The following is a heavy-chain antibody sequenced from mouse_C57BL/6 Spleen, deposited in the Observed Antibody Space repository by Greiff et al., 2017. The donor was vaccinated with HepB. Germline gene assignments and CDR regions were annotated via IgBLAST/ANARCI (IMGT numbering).Heavy chain of an antibody. CDR1: GFTFSSYT. V-gene: IGHV5-9*01. CDR3: ARRAYGSSYVGAMDY. Sequence: EVKLVESGGGLVKPGGSLKLSCAASGFTFSSYTMSWVRQTPEKRLEWVATISGGGGNTYYPDSVKGRFTISRDNAKNTLYLQMSSLRSEDTALYYCARRAYGSSYVGAMDYWGQGTSVTVSS. J-gene: IGHJ4*01. CDR2: ISGGGGNT. D-gene: IGHD1-1*01.